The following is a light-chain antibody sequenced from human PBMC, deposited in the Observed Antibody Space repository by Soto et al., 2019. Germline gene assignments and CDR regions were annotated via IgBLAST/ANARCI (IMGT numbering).Light chain of an antibody. Sequence: QSALTQPASVSGFPGQSIAISCTATSSDGGNYNFVSWYQQHPGKAPKVIIYEDSTRPSGVSNRISGSKSGNTASLTISGLQAEDEADYYCCSYAGSSTSWVFGGGTKLTVL. CDR3: CSYAGSSTSWV. CDR2: EDS. CDR1: SSDGGNYNF. V-gene: IGLV2-23*01. J-gene: IGLJ3*02.